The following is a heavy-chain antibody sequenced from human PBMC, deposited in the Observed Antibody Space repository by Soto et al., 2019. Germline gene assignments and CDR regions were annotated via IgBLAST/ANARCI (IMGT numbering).Heavy chain of an antibody. V-gene: IGHV1-18*04. CDR3: ARGFYYDSGYWAAFDI. Sequence: ASVKVSCKASGYTFTSYGISWVRQAPGQGLGWMGWISAYNGNTNYAQKFQGRVIMTRDTSISTAYMELSGLRSDDTAVYYCARGFYYDSGYWAAFDIWGQGTMVTVSS. J-gene: IGHJ3*02. CDR2: ISAYNGNT. CDR1: GYTFTSYG. D-gene: IGHD3-22*01.